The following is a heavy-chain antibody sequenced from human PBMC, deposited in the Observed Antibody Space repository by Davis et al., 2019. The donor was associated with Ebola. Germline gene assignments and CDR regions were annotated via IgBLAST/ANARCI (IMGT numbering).Heavy chain of an antibody. J-gene: IGHJ5*01. CDR1: GGSFSGYY. V-gene: IGHV4-34*01. D-gene: IGHD4-23*01. CDR3: ARGSDGGNSADS. Sequence: SETLSLTCAVYGGSFSGYYWGWIRQPPGKGLEWIGSIYYSGSTYYNPSLKSRVTISVDTSKNQFSLKLNSVTAADTGVYYCARGSDGGNSADSWGQGTLVTVSS. CDR2: IYYSGST.